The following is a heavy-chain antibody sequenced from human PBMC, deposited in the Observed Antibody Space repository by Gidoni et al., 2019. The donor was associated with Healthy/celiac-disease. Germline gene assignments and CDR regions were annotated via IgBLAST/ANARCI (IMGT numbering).Heavy chain of an antibody. CDR3: AREPGIAAAGIGY. Sequence: QVQLVQSGAEVTKPGSSVKVSCKASGGTFSSYAISWVRQAPGQGLEWMGRIIPILGIANYAQKFQGRVTITADKSTSTAYMELSSLRSEDTAVYYCAREPGIAAAGIGYWGQGTLVTVSS. CDR2: IIPILGIA. D-gene: IGHD6-13*01. J-gene: IGHJ4*02. V-gene: IGHV1-69*04. CDR1: GGTFSSYA.